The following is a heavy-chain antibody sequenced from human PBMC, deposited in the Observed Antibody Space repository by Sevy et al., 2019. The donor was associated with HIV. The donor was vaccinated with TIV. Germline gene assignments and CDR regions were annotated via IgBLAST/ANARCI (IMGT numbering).Heavy chain of an antibody. CDR3: SKNRLGRGRMAV. CDR2: ISGSGGST. Sequence: GGSLRLSCAASGFTFSSYAMSWVRQAPGKGLEWVSAISGSGGSTYYADSVKGRFTISRDNSKNTLYLQMNSLRAEDTAVYYCSKNRLGRGRMAVWGQGTTVSASS. J-gene: IGHJ6*02. CDR1: GFTFSSYA. V-gene: IGHV3-23*01.